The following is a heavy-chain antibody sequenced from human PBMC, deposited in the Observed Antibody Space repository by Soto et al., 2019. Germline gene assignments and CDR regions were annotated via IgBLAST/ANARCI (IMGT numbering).Heavy chain of an antibody. CDR1: GFSFTSSA. J-gene: IGHJ4*02. Sequence: SVKVPWEASGFSFTSSAVHWVRQARGQRLEWIGWIVVGSGNTNYAQKFQERVTITRDMSTSTAYMELSSLRSEDTAVYYCAADGEANWNFGYWGQGTLVTVSS. D-gene: IGHD1-1*01. V-gene: IGHV1-58*01. CDR2: IVVGSGNT. CDR3: AADGEANWNFGY.